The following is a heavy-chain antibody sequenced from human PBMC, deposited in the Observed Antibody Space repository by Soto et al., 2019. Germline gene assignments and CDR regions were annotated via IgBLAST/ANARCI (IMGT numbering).Heavy chain of an antibody. D-gene: IGHD4-17*01. CDR1: GGSISSYY. CDR3: ARAGGTTVSTYYYYYYMDV. Sequence: SETLSLTCTVSGGSISSYYWSWIRQPPGKGLEWIGYIYYSGSTNYNPSLKSRVTISVDTSKNQFSLKLSSVTAADTAVYYCARAGGTTVSTYYYYYYMDVWGKGTTVTVSS. CDR2: IYYSGST. V-gene: IGHV4-59*01. J-gene: IGHJ6*03.